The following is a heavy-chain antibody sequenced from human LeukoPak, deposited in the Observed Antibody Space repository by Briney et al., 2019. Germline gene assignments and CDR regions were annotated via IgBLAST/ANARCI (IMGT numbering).Heavy chain of an antibody. Sequence: SQTLSLTCAISGDSVSSNSAAWNWTRQSPSRGLEWLGRTYYRSKWYNDYAVSVKSRITINPDTSKNQFSLQPNSVTPEDTAVYYCARGEPRIGMDVWGQGTTVTVS. CDR2: TYYRSKWYN. V-gene: IGHV6-1*01. CDR3: ARGEPRIGMDV. D-gene: IGHD1-14*01. J-gene: IGHJ6*02. CDR1: GDSVSSNSAA.